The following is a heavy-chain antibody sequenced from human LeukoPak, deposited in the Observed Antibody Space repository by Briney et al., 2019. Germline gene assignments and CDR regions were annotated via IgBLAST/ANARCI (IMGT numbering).Heavy chain of an antibody. CDR1: GGSFSGYY. D-gene: IGHD3-10*01. CDR2: INRSGST. CDR3: ARIYGSGVAKDY. J-gene: IGHJ4*02. V-gene: IGHV4-34*01. Sequence: SETLSLTCAVYGGSFSGYYWSWIRQPPGKGLEWIGEINRSGSTNYNPSLKSRVTISVDTSKNQFSLKLSSVTAADTAVYYCARIYGSGVAKDYWGQGTLVTVSS.